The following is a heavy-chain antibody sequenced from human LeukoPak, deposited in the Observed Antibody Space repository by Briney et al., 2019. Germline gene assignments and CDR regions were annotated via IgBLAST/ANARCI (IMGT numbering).Heavy chain of an antibody. Sequence: SVKVSCKASGGTFSSYAISWVRQAPGQGLEWMGGIIPIFGTANYAQKFQGRVTITADESTSTAYMELSSLRSEDTAVYYCARDRGPLVVPAAIFGWFDPWGQGTLVTVSS. D-gene: IGHD2-2*01. J-gene: IGHJ5*02. CDR2: IIPIFGTA. V-gene: IGHV1-69*13. CDR1: GGTFSSYA. CDR3: ARDRGPLVVPAAIFGWFDP.